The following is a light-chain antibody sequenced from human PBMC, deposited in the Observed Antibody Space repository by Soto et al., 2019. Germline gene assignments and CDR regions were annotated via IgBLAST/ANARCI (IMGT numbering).Light chain of an antibody. CDR1: QSVSSRY. V-gene: IGKV3-20*01. CDR3: QQFGSSPWT. CDR2: GAS. Sequence: EIVLTQSPGTLSLSPGERATVSCRASQSVSSRYVAWYQQKPGQAPRLLIYGASTRATGIADRFSGGGSGTDVTFASSRLEPEDFAVYYCQQFGSSPWTFDQGTKVEI. J-gene: IGKJ1*01.